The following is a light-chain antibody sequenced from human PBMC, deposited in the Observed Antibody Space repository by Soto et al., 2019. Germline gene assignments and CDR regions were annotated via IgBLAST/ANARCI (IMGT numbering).Light chain of an antibody. Sequence: DIQMTQSPSTLSASVGDRVTITCRASHDISTYLAWYQQKPGKAPKLMIYEASTLQSGVPSRFSGSGSGTEFTLTISSLQPEDFATYYCQQLKSYPQTFGQGAKVDI. V-gene: IGKV1-9*01. CDR2: EAS. CDR1: HDISTY. CDR3: QQLKSYPQT. J-gene: IGKJ1*01.